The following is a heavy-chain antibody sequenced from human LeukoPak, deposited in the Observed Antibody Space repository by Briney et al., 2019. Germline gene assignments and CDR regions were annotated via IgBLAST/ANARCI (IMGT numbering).Heavy chain of an antibody. J-gene: IGHJ6*03. V-gene: IGHV3-73*01. CDR3: ARSTMTASYYYMDV. CDR2: VGGKVNSYAT. CDR1: GSTLRGNA. D-gene: IGHD2-21*02. Sequence: GGPLRLSCAAPGSTLRGNAMSWAGRAPGRGRGGVGGVGGKVNSYATAYTASVKGRFTISRDDSKNTAYLQMNSLRADDTAVYYCARSTMTASYYYMDVWGKGTTVTVSS.